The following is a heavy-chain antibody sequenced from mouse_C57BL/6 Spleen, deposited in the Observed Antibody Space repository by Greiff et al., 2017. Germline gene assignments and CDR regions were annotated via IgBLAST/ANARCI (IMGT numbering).Heavy chain of an antibody. Sequence: QVQLKQPGAELVKPGASVKLSCKASGYTFTSYWMQWVKQRPGQGLEWIGEIDPSDSYTNYNQKFKGKATLTVDTSSSTAYMQLSSLTSEDSAVYYCARGGRRSGYFDYWGQGTTLTVSS. CDR1: GYTFTSYW. D-gene: IGHD2-12*01. V-gene: IGHV1-50*01. CDR3: ARGGRRSGYFDY. CDR2: IDPSDSYT. J-gene: IGHJ2*01.